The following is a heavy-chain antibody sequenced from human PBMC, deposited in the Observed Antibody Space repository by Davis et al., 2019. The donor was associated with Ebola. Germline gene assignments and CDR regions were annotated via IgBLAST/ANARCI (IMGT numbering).Heavy chain of an antibody. CDR3: ARSITMIVVGYFDY. J-gene: IGHJ4*02. Sequence: AASVKVSCKASGYTFTSYGITWVRQAPGQGLEWMGRINPNSGGTNYAQKFQGRVTMTRDTSISTAYMELSRLRSDDTAVYYCARSITMIVVGYFDYWGQGTLVTVSS. CDR1: GYTFTSYG. CDR2: INPNSGGT. D-gene: IGHD3-22*01. V-gene: IGHV1-2*06.